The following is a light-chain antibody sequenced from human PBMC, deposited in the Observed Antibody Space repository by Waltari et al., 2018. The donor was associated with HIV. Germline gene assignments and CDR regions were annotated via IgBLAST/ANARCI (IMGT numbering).Light chain of an antibody. Sequence: QSALTQPPSASGSPGQSVTISCSGTSSDVGGYNYVSWYQQHPGKAPKLMIYEVSKRPSGVPDRFSGAKSGNTGSLTVSGLQAEEEADYYGSSYAGSSWVFGGGTKLTVL. CDR2: EVS. CDR3: SSYAGSSWV. V-gene: IGLV2-8*01. CDR1: SSDVGGYNY. J-gene: IGLJ3*02.